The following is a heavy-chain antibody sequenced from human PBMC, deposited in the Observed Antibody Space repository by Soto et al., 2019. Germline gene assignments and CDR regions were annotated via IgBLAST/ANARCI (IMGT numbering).Heavy chain of an antibody. V-gene: IGHV4-34*01. CDR1: GGSFSGYY. Sequence: PSETLSLTCAVYGGSFSGYYWSWIRQPPGKGLEWIGEINHSGSTNYNPSLKSRVTISVDTSKNQFSLKLSSVTAADTAVYYCAREGIGYCSGGSCYANGFDPWGKGTRVTVS. CDR2: INHSGST. D-gene: IGHD2-15*01. J-gene: IGHJ5*02. CDR3: AREGIGYCSGGSCYANGFDP.